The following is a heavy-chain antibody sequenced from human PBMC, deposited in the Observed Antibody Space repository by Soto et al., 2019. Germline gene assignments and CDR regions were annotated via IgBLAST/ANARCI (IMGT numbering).Heavy chain of an antibody. CDR1: VGSISSSSYY. J-gene: IGHJ5*02. Sequence: SETLSVTCTFSVGSISSSSYYWGWIRQPPGKGLEWIGSIYYSGSTYYDPSLKSRVTISVDTSKNQFSLKLSSVTAADTAVYYCARLETKVKNWFDPWGQGTLVTVSS. V-gene: IGHV4-39*01. D-gene: IGHD4-17*01. CDR2: IYYSGST. CDR3: ARLETKVKNWFDP.